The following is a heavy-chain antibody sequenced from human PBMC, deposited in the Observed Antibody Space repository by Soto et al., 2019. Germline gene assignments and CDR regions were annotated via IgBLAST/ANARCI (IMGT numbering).Heavy chain of an antibody. CDR3: ARRGAAMGNYYYYGMDV. Sequence: GESLKISCKGSGYSFTSYWIGWVRQMPGKGLEWMGIIYPGDSDTRYSPSFQGQVTISADKSISTAYLQWSSLKASDTAMYYCARRGAAMGNYYYYGMDVWGQGTTVTVSS. D-gene: IGHD5-18*01. V-gene: IGHV5-51*01. CDR1: GYSFTSYW. J-gene: IGHJ6*02. CDR2: IYPGDSDT.